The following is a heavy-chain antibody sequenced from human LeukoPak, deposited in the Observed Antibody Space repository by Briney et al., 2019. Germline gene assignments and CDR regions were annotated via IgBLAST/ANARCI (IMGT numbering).Heavy chain of an antibody. CDR3: ARLYSGSYLGYFDY. CDR1: GGSISSSNYY. D-gene: IGHD1-26*01. V-gene: IGHV4-39*01. CDR2: ISYSGNT. Sequence: PSETLSLTCTVSGGSISSSNYYWGWIRQPPGKGLEWIGSISYSGNTYYNPSLKSRVTISVDPSKNQFSLRLTSVTAADTAVYYCARLYSGSYLGYFDYWGRGTLVSVSS. J-gene: IGHJ4*02.